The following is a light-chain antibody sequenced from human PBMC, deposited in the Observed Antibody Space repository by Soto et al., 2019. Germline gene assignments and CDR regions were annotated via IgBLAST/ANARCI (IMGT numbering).Light chain of an antibody. V-gene: IGLV2-18*02. CDR1: SSDVGSYDR. J-gene: IGLJ1*01. CDR2: EVS. Sequence: QLVLTQPPSVSGSPGQSVAISCTGTSSDVGSYDRVSWYQQPPGTAPKLIVSEVSNRPSGVPDRFSGSKSGNTASLTISGLQAEDEADYYCCSWTSSSTYVFGTGTKLTVL. CDR3: CSWTSSSTYV.